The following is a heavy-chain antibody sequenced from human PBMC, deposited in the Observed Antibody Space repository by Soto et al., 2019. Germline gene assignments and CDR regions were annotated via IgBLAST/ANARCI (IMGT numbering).Heavy chain of an antibody. CDR2: IIPIFGTA. D-gene: IGHD3-10*01. CDR3: ATALLITMVRGVIPTPFDY. CDR1: GGTFSSYA. V-gene: IGHV1-69*13. Sequence: GASVKVSCKASGGTFSSYAISWVRQAPGQGLEWMGGIIPIFGTANYAQKFQGRVTITADESTSTAYMELSSLRSEDTAVYYCATALLITMVRGVIPTPFDYWGQVTLVTVSS. J-gene: IGHJ4*02.